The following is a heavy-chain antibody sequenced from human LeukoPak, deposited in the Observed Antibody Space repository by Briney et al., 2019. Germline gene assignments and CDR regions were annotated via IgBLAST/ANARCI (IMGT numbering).Heavy chain of an antibody. J-gene: IGHJ4*02. CDR3: AREVVGARIDY. CDR1: GYSISSGYY. V-gene: IGHV4-38-2*02. CDR2: IYHSGST. Sequence: SETLSLTCTVSGYSISSGYYWGWIRQPPGKGLEWIGSIYHSGSTYYNPSLKSRVTISVDTSKNQFSLKLSSVTAADTAVYYCAREVVGARIDYWGQGTLVTVSS. D-gene: IGHD1-26*01.